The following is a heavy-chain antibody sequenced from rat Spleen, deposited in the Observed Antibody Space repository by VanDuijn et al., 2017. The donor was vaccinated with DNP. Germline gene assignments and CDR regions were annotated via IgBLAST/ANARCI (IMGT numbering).Heavy chain of an antibody. Sequence: QVQLXXSGPGLXXPSXXXSLXXXVSXXSLTTYSVSXVRQPSGKGPEWMGKMWYDGDTAYNSALKSRLSISRDTSKSQVFLKMNSLQTDDTGTYYCTSDSLNSSSFVYWGQGSLVTVSS. CDR3: TSDSLNSSSFVY. CDR1: XXSLTTYS. J-gene: IGHJ3*01. V-gene: IGHV2-63*01. CDR2: MWYDGDT. D-gene: IGHD1-2*01.